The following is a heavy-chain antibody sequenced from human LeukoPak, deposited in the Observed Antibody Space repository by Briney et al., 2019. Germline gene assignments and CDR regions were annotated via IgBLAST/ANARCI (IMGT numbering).Heavy chain of an antibody. V-gene: IGHV3-21*01. Sequence: GGSLRLSCAASGFTFSSYSMNWVRQAPGKGLEWVSSISSSSSYIYYADSVKGRFTISRDNAKNSLYLQMNSLRAEDTAVYYCARGLEPHDADLRWFDPWGQGTWSPSPQ. CDR3: ARGLEPHDADLRWFDP. CDR1: GFTFSSYS. CDR2: ISSSSSYI. D-gene: IGHD1-14*01. J-gene: IGHJ5*02.